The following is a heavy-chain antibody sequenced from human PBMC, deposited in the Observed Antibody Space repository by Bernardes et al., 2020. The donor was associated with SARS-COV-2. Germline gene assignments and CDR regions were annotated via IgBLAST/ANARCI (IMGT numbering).Heavy chain of an antibody. J-gene: IGHJ3*01. CDR1: GFTVSTNY. V-gene: IGHV3-53*01. CDR3: TRRGEGGRAFDV. CDR2: IYSGGST. Sequence: GSLRLSCAASGFTVSTNYMSWVRQAPGRGLECISLIYSGGSTYFADSVKGRFTVSRDSSRNTLYLQMNSLTADDTAVYYCTRRGEGGRAFDVWGQGTLVTVSS. D-gene: IGHD2-15*01.